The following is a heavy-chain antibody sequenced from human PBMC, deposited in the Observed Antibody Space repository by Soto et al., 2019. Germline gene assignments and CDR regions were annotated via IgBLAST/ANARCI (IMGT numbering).Heavy chain of an antibody. CDR2: IIPIFGTA. CDR3: ARAGSLDSSGWYGPHNWFDP. CDR1: GGTFSSYA. D-gene: IGHD6-19*01. Sequence: GASVKVSCKASGGTFSSYAISWVRQAPGQGLERMGGIIPIFGTANYAQKFQGRVTITADKSTSTAYMELSSLRSEDTAVYYCARAGSLDSSGWYGPHNWFDPWGQGTRVTVSS. V-gene: IGHV1-69*06. J-gene: IGHJ5*02.